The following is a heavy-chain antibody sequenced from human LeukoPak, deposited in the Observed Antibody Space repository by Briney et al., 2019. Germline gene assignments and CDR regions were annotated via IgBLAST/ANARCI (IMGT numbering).Heavy chain of an antibody. D-gene: IGHD1-26*01. J-gene: IGHJ4*02. V-gene: IGHV4-39*01. Sequence: IYYSGSTYYNPSLKRRVTISVDTSKNQFSLKLRSVTAADTAVYYCARVRRYSGSYYIDYWGQGTLVTVSS. CDR3: ARVRRYSGSYYIDY. CDR2: IYYSGST.